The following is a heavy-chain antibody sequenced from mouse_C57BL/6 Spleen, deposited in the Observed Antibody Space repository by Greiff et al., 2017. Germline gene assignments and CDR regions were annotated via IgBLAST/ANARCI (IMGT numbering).Heavy chain of an antibody. CDR2: ISSGSSTI. D-gene: IGHD1-1*01. CDR1: GFTFSDYG. CDR3: ARGGSSYDYFDY. V-gene: IGHV5-17*01. Sequence: EVQGVESGGGLVKPGGSLKLSCAASGFTFSDYGMHWVRQAPEKGLEWVAYISSGSSTIYYADTVTGRFTISRDNAKNTLFLQMTSLRSEDTAMYYCARGGSSYDYFDYWGQGTTLTVSS. J-gene: IGHJ2*01.